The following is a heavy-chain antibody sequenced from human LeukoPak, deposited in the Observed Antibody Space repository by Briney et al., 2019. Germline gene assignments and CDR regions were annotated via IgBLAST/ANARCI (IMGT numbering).Heavy chain of an antibody. CDR1: GYTFTSYA. Sequence: ASVKVSCKASGYTFTSYAMHWVRQAPGQRLEWMGWINADNGNTKYSQEFQGRVTITRDTSASTAYMELSSLRSEDMAVYYCARATVIIPAAMAAFDIWGQGTMVTISS. V-gene: IGHV1-3*03. CDR2: INADNGNT. J-gene: IGHJ3*02. CDR3: ARATVIIPAAMAAFDI. D-gene: IGHD2-2*01.